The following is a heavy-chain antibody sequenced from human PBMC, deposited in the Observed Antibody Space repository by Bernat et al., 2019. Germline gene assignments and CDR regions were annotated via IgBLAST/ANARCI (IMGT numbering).Heavy chain of an antibody. CDR1: GYTFTSYA. J-gene: IGHJ6*03. D-gene: IGHD2-2*01. V-gene: IGHV1-3*01. CDR3: ASRYCSSTSCHYYYYMDV. Sequence: QVQLVQSGAEVKKPGASVKVSCKASGYTFTSYAMHWVRQAPGQRLEWMGWINAGNGNTKYSQKFQGRVTITRDTSASTAYMELRSLRSEDTAVYYCASRYCSSTSCHYYYYMDVWGKGTTVTVSS. CDR2: INAGNGNT.